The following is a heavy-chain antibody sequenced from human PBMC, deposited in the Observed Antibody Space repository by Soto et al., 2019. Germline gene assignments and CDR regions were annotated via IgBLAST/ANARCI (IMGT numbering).Heavy chain of an antibody. J-gene: IGHJ5*02. CDR1: GASMNSYH. CDR2: IHSSGST. V-gene: IGHV4-4*07. D-gene: IGHD6-13*01. Sequence: SETLSLTCTVSGASMNSYHWSWIRQPAGKGLEWIGHIHSSGSTNYNPSLKSRVTTSVDTSKNQFSLRLMSLTAADTAVYYCARDQGVAAAGITWFDPWGQGSLVTVSS. CDR3: ARDQGVAAAGITWFDP.